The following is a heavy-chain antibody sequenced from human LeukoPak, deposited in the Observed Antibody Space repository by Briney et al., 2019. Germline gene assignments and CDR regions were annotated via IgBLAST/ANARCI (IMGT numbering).Heavy chain of an antibody. D-gene: IGHD3-22*01. Sequence: SETLSLTRTVSGGYISSYYWSWIRQPPGKGLEWIGYIYYSGSTNYNPSLKSRVTISVDTSKNQFSLKLSSVTAADTAVYYCARGQVGSGYYPNWFDPWGQGTLVTVSS. V-gene: IGHV4-59*08. CDR1: GGYISSYY. CDR3: ARGQVGSGYYPNWFDP. J-gene: IGHJ5*02. CDR2: IYYSGST.